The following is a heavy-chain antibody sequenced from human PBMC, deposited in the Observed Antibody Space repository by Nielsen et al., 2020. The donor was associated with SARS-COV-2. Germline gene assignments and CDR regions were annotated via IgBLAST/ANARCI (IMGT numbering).Heavy chain of an antibody. CDR1: GGPISSSSYY. CDR3: ARNPHYYDSSGYYWAAYFDY. V-gene: IGHV4-39*07. D-gene: IGHD3-22*01. CDR2: IYYSGST. Sequence: SETLSLTCTVSGGPISSSSYYWGWIRQPPGKGLEWIGSIYYSGSTYYNPSLKSRVTISVDTSKNQFSLKLSSVTAADTAVYYCARNPHYYDSSGYYWAAYFDYWGQGTLVTVSS. J-gene: IGHJ4*02.